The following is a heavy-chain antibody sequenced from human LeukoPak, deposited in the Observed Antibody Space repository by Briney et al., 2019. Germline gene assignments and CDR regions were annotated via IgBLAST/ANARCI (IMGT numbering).Heavy chain of an antibody. Sequence: ASVQVSCKASGYTFTGYYMHWVRQAPGQGLEWMGWINPNSGGTNYAQKFQGRVTMTRDTSISTAYMELSRLRSDDTAVYYCARAGDYSNYYYYYMDVWGKGTTVTVSS. CDR3: ARAGDYSNYYYYYMDV. J-gene: IGHJ6*03. V-gene: IGHV1-2*02. D-gene: IGHD4-11*01. CDR1: GYTFTGYY. CDR2: INPNSGGT.